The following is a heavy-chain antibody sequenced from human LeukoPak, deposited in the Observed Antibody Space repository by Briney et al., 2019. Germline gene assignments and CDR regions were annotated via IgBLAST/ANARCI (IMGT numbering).Heavy chain of an antibody. CDR1: GGYISSYY. CDR2: IYYSGST. Sequence: PSETLSLTCTVSGGYISSYYWSWIRQPPGKGLEWIGYIYYSGSTNYNPSLKSRVTISVDTSKNQFSLKLSSVTAADTAVYYCARGYDSSGYYYEDAFDIWGQGTMVTVPS. V-gene: IGHV4-59*01. D-gene: IGHD3-22*01. CDR3: ARGYDSSGYYYEDAFDI. J-gene: IGHJ3*02.